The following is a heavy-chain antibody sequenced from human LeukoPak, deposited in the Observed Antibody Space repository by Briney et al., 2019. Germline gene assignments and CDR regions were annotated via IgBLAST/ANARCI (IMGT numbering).Heavy chain of an antibody. D-gene: IGHD3-10*01. V-gene: IGHV3-15*01. J-gene: IGHJ4*02. Sequence: GGSLRLSCAASGFTFSNAWMSWVRQAPGKGLEWVGRIKSKTDGGTTDYAAPVKGRFTISRDDSKNTLYLQMNSLKTEDTAVYYCTTMDRYGSGSYSIYGDFDYWGQGTLVTVSS. CDR3: TTMDRYGSGSYSIYGDFDY. CDR1: GFTFSNAW. CDR2: IKSKTDGGTT.